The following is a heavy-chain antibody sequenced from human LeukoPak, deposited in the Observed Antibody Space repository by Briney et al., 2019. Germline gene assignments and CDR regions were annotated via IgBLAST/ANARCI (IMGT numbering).Heavy chain of an antibody. J-gene: IGHJ4*02. D-gene: IGHD3-22*01. V-gene: IGHV4-59*01. CDR1: GGSISSYY. CDR3: ARGGFTDRSGYYY. Sequence: SETLSLTCTVSGGSISSYYWSWIRQPPGKGLEWIGYIYYSGSTNYNPSLKSRVTISVDTSKNQFSLKLSSVTAADTAVYYCARGGFTDRSGYYYWGQGTLVTVSS. CDR2: IYYSGST.